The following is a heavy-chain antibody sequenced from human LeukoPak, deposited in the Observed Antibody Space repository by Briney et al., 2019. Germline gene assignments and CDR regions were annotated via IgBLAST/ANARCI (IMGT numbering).Heavy chain of an antibody. CDR2: ISAYNGNT. CDR1: GYTFTSYG. Sequence: RASVKVSCKASGYTFTSYGINWVRQAPGQGLEWMGWISAYNGNTNYAQKLQGRVTMTTDTSTSTAYMELRSLRSDDTAVYYCARDQRALGYCSSTSCYKGAWFDPWGQGTLVTVSS. J-gene: IGHJ5*02. V-gene: IGHV1-18*01. CDR3: ARDQRALGYCSSTSCYKGAWFDP. D-gene: IGHD2-2*02.